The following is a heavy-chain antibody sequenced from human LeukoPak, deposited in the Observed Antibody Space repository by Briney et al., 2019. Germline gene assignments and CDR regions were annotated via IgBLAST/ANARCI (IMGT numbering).Heavy chain of an antibody. CDR1: GLILSTSW. CDR3: ARGRGDY. J-gene: IGHJ4*02. V-gene: IGHV3-7*01. CDR2: IKQDGSER. Sequence: GGSLRLSCAASGLILSTSWMSWVRQAPGKGLEWVANIKQDGSERSYVDSVKGRFTISRDNAKNSLYLQMNSLRAEDTAVYYCARGRGDYWGQGTLATVSS.